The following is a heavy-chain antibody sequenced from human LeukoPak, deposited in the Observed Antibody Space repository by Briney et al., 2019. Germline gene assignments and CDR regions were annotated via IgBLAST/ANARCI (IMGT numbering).Heavy chain of an antibody. CDR3: AKDKGGFGELYYFDY. Sequence: GRSLRLSCAASGFTFDDYAMHWVRQAPGKGLEWVSGISWNSGSIGYADSVKGRFTISRDNAKNSLYLQMNSLRAEDTALYYCAKDKGGFGELYYFDYWGQGTLVTVSS. CDR1: GFTFDDYA. V-gene: IGHV3-9*01. CDR2: ISWNSGSI. J-gene: IGHJ4*02. D-gene: IGHD3-10*01.